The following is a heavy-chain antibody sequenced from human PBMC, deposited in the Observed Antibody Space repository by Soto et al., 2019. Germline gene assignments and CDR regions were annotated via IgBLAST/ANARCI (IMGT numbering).Heavy chain of an antibody. Sequence: LVKVSCKASGFTFTSSAVQWVRQARGQRLEWIGWIVVGSGNTNYAQKFQERVTITRDMSTSTAYMELSSLRSEDTAVYYCAAATYYYDSSGYRPANYYYYGMDVWGQGTTVTVS. V-gene: IGHV1-58*01. CDR3: AAATYYYDSSGYRPANYYYYGMDV. J-gene: IGHJ6*02. CDR1: GFTFTSSA. D-gene: IGHD3-22*01. CDR2: IVVGSGNT.